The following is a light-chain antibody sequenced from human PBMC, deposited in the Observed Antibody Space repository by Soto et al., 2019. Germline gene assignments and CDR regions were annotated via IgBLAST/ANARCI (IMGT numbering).Light chain of an antibody. CDR3: QRSHSASIS. V-gene: IGKV1-5*03. J-gene: IGKJ4*01. CDR2: KAS. Sequence: DIQMTQSPSSLSASVGDRVTITCRASQTIYSWLAWYQQKPGKGPKVLIYKASSLQSGVPSRFSGSGFGTEFTLTITSLQPDEFATYYCQRSHSASISFGGGTKV. CDR1: QTIYSW.